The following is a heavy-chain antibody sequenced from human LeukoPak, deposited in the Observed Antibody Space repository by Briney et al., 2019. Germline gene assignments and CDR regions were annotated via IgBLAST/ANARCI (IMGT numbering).Heavy chain of an antibody. Sequence: GGSLRLSCAASGFTFSSYWMSWVRRAPGKGLEWVANIKQDGSEKYYVDSVKGRFTISRDNAKNSLYLQMNSLRAEDTAVYYCARAPYGDYAGIDYWGQGTLVTVSS. J-gene: IGHJ4*02. D-gene: IGHD4-17*01. CDR1: GFTFSSYW. V-gene: IGHV3-7*01. CDR3: ARAPYGDYAGIDY. CDR2: IKQDGSEK.